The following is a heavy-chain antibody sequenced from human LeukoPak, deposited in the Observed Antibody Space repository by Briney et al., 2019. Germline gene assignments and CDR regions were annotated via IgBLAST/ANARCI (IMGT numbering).Heavy chain of an antibody. CDR2: MNPHSGDT. CDR1: GYTFANFD. V-gene: IGHV1-8*01. CDR3: ARGRFRGGLRLDWYDP. J-gene: IGHJ5*02. Sequence: ASVKVSCKASGYTFANFDISWVRQAAGQGLEWMASMNPHSGDTAYAQKFQGRITMTTNTSIDTAYMELSSLRSEDTALYYCARGRFRGGLRLDWYDPWGQGTLVTVSS. D-gene: IGHD3-16*01.